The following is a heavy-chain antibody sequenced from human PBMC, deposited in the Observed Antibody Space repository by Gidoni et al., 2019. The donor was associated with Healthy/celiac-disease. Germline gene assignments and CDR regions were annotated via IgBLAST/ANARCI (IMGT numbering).Heavy chain of an antibody. D-gene: IGHD6-13*01. J-gene: IGHJ3*02. CDR2: IYYSGST. Sequence: QLQLQESGPGLVKPPETLSLPCPVSGGSISRSSYYWGCIRPPPGKGLEWIGSIYYSGSTYYNPSLKSRVTISVDTSKNQFSLKLSSVTAADTAVYYGASSYEYSSSWYVVDAFDIWGQGTMVTVSS. V-gene: IGHV4-39*01. CDR1: GGSISRSSYY. CDR3: ASSYEYSSSWYVVDAFDI.